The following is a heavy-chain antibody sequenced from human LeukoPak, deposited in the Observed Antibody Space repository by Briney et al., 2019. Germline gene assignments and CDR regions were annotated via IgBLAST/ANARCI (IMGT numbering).Heavy chain of an antibody. CDR2: IIPIFGTV. CDR1: GGTFSSYA. V-gene: IGHV1-69*05. Sequence: GASVKVSCKASGGTFSSYAISWVRQAPGQGLEWMGRIIPIFGTVNYAQRLQGRVTITTDETTSTAYLELSSLRFEDTAVYYCAGHYYDRRNNDYWGQGTLVTVSS. J-gene: IGHJ4*02. CDR3: AGHYYDRRNNDY. D-gene: IGHD3-22*01.